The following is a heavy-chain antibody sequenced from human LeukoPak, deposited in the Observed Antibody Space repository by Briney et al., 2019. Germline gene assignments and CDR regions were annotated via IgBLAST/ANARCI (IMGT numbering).Heavy chain of an antibody. Sequence: PGGSLRLSCAASGFTFSSYAISWVRQGPGKGLEWVSGISGSGGSTHYADSVKGRFTISRDNSKNTLYLQMNSLRAEDTAVYYCARDRGYYDSSGHFDYWGQGTLVTVSS. V-gene: IGHV3-23*01. D-gene: IGHD3-22*01. J-gene: IGHJ4*02. CDR1: GFTFSSYA. CDR3: ARDRGYYDSSGHFDY. CDR2: ISGSGGST.